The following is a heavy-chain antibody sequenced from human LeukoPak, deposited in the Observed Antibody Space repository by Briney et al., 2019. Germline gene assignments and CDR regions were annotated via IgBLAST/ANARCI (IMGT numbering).Heavy chain of an antibody. J-gene: IGHJ4*02. Sequence: GGSLRLSCAASGFTFSSYWMSWVRQAPGKGLEWVANIKQDGSEKYYVDSVKGRFTISRDNAKSSLYLQMNSLRAEDTAVYYCTTETYYRLDYWGQGTLVTVSS. CDR3: TTETYYRLDY. D-gene: IGHD2-21*01. CDR1: GFTFSSYW. V-gene: IGHV3-7*03. CDR2: IKQDGSEK.